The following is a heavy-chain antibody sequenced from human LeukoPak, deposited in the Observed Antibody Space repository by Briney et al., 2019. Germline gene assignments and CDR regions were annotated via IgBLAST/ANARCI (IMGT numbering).Heavy chain of an antibody. CDR3: ATHCSGTACHRDY. D-gene: IGHD2-2*01. V-gene: IGHV3-30*02. CDR1: GLTFGSSA. J-gene: IGHJ4*02. Sequence: PGGSLRLSCAASGLTFGSSAMHWVRQAPGKGLECVAFIQFDGSYKHYSDSVKGRFTISRDNSKNTLYLEMNSLRAEDTAVHYCATHCSGTACHRDYWGQGTLVTVSS. CDR2: IQFDGSYK.